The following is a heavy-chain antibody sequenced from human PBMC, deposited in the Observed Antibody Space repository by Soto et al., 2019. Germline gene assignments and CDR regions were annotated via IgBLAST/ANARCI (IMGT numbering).Heavy chain of an antibody. J-gene: IGHJ4*02. D-gene: IGHD5-18*01. V-gene: IGHV3-48*03. CDR2: ISSGGTTI. CDR3: ATLQRGYSYGSFDY. Sequence: PGGSLGLSCSASGFTFSDYEMIWVRQAPGKGLEWVSYISSGGTTIYYADSVKGRFTVSRDNARNSLYVQMNSLRAEDTAVYYCATLQRGYSYGSFDYWGQGTLVTVSS. CDR1: GFTFSDYE.